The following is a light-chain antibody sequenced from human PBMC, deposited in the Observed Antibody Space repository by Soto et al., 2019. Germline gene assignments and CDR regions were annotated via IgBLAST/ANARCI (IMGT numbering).Light chain of an antibody. CDR2: DAS. J-gene: IGKJ1*01. V-gene: IGKV1-5*01. CDR1: QSVSSW. Sequence: DIQMTQSPPTLPAFVGDTVTITCRASQSVSSWLAWYQQKPGTAPNLLIYDASSLASGVPSRFSGSGSGTKFPLTIISLLPDDFATYYCQQYISFPKTFGQGIKV. CDR3: QQYISFPKT.